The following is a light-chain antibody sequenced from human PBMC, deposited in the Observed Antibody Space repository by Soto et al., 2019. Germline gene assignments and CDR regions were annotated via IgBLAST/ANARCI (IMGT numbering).Light chain of an antibody. CDR3: QQLNSYPRVT. J-gene: IGKJ3*01. Sequence: IQLTQSPSSLSASVGDRVTITCRASQGISSYLAWYQQKPGKAPKLLIYAASTLQSGVPSRLSGSGSGTDFTLTISSLQPEDFATYYCQQLNSYPRVTFGPGTKVDIK. CDR2: AAS. CDR1: QGISSY. V-gene: IGKV1-9*01.